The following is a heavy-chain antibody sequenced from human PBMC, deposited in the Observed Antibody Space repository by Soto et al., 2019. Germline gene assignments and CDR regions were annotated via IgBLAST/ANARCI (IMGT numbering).Heavy chain of an antibody. CDR1: GVSISGSRYY. CDR3: ARGGIPPSGYGIAYAMDV. Sequence: SETLSLTCAVSGVSISGSRYYWGWIRQPPGRGLEWIGNIYYSGSTYYTPALKSRVTLSVDTSKNQFSLNLNSVTAADTAVYYCARGGIPPSGYGIAYAMDVWGQGTTVTVS. D-gene: IGHD1-26*01. V-gene: IGHV4-39*01. J-gene: IGHJ6*02. CDR2: IYYSGST.